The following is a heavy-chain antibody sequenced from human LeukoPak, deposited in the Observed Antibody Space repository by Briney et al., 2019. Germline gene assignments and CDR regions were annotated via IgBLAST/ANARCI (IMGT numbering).Heavy chain of an antibody. CDR3: ARDRIAARPYWFDP. Sequence: SETLPLTCTVSGGSISSSSYYWGWIRQPPGKGLEWIGSIYYSGSTYYNPSLKSRVTISVDTSKNQFSLKLSSVTAADTAVYYCARDRIAARPYWFDPWGQGTLVTVSS. J-gene: IGHJ5*02. D-gene: IGHD6-6*01. CDR1: GGSISSSSYY. CDR2: IYYSGST. V-gene: IGHV4-39*07.